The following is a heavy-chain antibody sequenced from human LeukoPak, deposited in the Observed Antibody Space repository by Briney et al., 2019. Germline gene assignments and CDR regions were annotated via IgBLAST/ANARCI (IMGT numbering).Heavy chain of an antibody. CDR1: GFTYSSYW. CDR3: ARDSGIAVAGTDC. CDR2: IKQDGSEK. Sequence: GGSLRLSCAASGFTYSSYWMSWVHQAPGKGLEWVANIKQDGSEKYYVDSVKGRFTVSRDNAKNSLYLQMNSLRAEDTAVYYCARDSGIAVAGTDCWGQGTLVTVSS. D-gene: IGHD6-19*01. V-gene: IGHV3-7*01. J-gene: IGHJ4*02.